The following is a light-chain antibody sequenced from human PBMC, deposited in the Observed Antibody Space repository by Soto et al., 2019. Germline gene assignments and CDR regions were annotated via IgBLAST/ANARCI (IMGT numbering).Light chain of an antibody. Sequence: EIVLTQSPTTLSLSTGEGATLSCRASQSVSRFLAWFQQKPGQAPRLLIYDASNRATGIPARFSGSGSGTDFTLTISSLEPEDFAVYYCQQRSNWPLTFGPGTKVDIK. CDR2: DAS. J-gene: IGKJ3*01. V-gene: IGKV3-11*01. CDR3: QQRSNWPLT. CDR1: QSVSRF.